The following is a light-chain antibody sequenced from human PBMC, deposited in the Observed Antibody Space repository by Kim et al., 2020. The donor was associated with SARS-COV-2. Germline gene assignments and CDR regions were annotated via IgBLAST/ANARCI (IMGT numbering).Light chain of an antibody. V-gene: IGKV1-13*02. J-gene: IGKJ5*01. CDR2: DAT. CDR1: QGIRSG. Sequence: AIQLTQSPSSLSASVGDRVTITCRASQGIRSGLVWYQQKPGKTPKLLIYDATTLESGVPSRFSGSGSGTDFTLTISSLQPEDFSTYYCQQFNTYPITFGQGTRLEIK. CDR3: QQFNTYPIT.